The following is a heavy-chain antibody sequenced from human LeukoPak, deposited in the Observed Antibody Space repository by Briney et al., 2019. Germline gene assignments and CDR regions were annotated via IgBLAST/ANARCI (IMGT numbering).Heavy chain of an antibody. Sequence: GWINPNSGGTNYAQKFQGRVTMTRDTSISTAYMELSRLRSDDTAVYYCASLLWFGEEEFDYWGQGTLVTVSS. D-gene: IGHD3-10*01. CDR2: INPNSGGT. CDR3: ASLLWFGEEEFDY. J-gene: IGHJ4*02. V-gene: IGHV1-2*02.